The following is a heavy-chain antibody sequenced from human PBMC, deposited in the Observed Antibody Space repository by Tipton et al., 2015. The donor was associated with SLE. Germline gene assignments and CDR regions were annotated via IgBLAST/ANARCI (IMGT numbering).Heavy chain of an antibody. CDR2: IGTAGDT. Sequence: GSLRLSCAASGFTFSSYDMHWVRQATGKGLEWVSAIGTAGDTYYPGSVKGRFTISRDNSKNILYLQMNSLGAEDTAVYFCAKDHVPDGVWDFDMWGQGTMVTVSS. J-gene: IGHJ3*02. CDR3: AKDHVPDGVWDFDM. V-gene: IGHV3-13*01. D-gene: IGHD2-8*01. CDR1: GFTFSSYD.